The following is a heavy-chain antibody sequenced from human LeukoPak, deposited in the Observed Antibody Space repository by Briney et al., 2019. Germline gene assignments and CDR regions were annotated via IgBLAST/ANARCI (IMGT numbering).Heavy chain of an antibody. CDR3: ARDTWSSGWYPTRYYYGMDV. V-gene: IGHV3-74*01. J-gene: IGHJ6*02. CDR2: INSDGSST. Sequence: GGSLRLSCAASGFTFSSYWMHWVRQAPGKGLVWVSRINSDGSSTSYADSVKGRFTISRDNAKNTLYLQMNSLRAEDTAVYYCARDTWSSGWYPTRYYYGMDVWGQGTTVTVSS. CDR1: GFTFSSYW. D-gene: IGHD6-19*01.